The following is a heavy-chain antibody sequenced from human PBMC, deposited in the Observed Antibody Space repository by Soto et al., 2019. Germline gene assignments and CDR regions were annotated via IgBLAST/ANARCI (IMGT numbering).Heavy chain of an antibody. J-gene: IGHJ2*01. Sequence: QVQLQESGPGLVKPSQTLSLTCTVSGGSISSGDYYWSWIRQPPGKGLEWIGYIYYSGSTYYNPSLKSRVTRSVDTSKNQFSLKLSSVTAAATAVYYCASDTPPATGWYFDLWGRGTLVTVSS. CDR2: IYYSGST. V-gene: IGHV4-30-4*01. CDR3: ASDTPPATGWYFDL. CDR1: GGSISSGDYY.